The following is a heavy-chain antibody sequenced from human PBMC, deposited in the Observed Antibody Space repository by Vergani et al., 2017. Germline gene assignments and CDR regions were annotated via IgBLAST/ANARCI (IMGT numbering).Heavy chain of an antibody. V-gene: IGHV3-7*04. CDR1: VFNFSSYW. D-gene: IGHD1-26*01. Sequence: EVQLVESGGGLVQPGGSLRLSCAASVFNFSSYWMSWVRQAPGKGLEWVANIKQDGSEKYYVDSVKGRFTISRDNAKNSLYLQMNSLRAEDTAVYYCARALGYLGLVDYWGQGTLVTVSS. CDR2: IKQDGSEK. CDR3: ARALGYLGLVDY. J-gene: IGHJ4*02.